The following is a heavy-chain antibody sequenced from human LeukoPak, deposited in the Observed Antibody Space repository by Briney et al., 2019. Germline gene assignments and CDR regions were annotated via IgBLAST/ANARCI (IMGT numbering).Heavy chain of an antibody. CDR1: GYTFTSYD. D-gene: IGHD4-17*01. CDR2: NNPNSGGT. CDR3: ARYGTVTTDFDY. Sequence: ASVKVSCKASGYTFTSYDINWVRQATGQGLEWMGWNNPNSGGTFYAQKFQDRVSMTRDTSISTAYMELNRLTSDDTAVYYCARYGTVTTDFDYWGQGTLVTVSS. J-gene: IGHJ4*02. V-gene: IGHV1-2*02.